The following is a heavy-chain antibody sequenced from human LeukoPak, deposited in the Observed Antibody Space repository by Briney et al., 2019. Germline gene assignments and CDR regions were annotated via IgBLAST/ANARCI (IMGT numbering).Heavy chain of an antibody. CDR2: VYYSGST. V-gene: IGHV4-59*08. D-gene: IGHD6-19*01. Sequence: SETLSLTCTVSGASISPYYWSWIRQPPGRGLEWIGYVYYSGSTNYNPSLKSRLTISLDPSKNQFSLRLSSVTVADTAVYYCARHLSSGWSDYWGQGTLVTVSS. CDR1: GASISPYY. CDR3: ARHLSSGWSDY. J-gene: IGHJ4*02.